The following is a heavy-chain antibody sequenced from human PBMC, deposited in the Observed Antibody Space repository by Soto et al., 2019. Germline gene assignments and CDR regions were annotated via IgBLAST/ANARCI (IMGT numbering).Heavy chain of an antibody. CDR2: TYYRSKWYN. CDR1: GDSVSSNSAA. Sequence: SQTLSLPCAISGDSVSSNSAAWNWIRPSPSRGLEWLGRTYYRSKWYNDYAVSVKSRITINPGTSKNQFSLQLNSVTPEDTAVYYCARGSGITFGGVIGKYNWFDPWGQGTLVTVSS. V-gene: IGHV6-1*01. D-gene: IGHD3-16*02. J-gene: IGHJ5*02. CDR3: ARGSGITFGGVIGKYNWFDP.